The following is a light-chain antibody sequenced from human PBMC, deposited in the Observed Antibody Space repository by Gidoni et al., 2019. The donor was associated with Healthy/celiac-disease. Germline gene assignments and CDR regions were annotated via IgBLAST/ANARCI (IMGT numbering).Light chain of an antibody. CDR3: QQRSNCPPLT. Sequence: EIVLTQSPATLSLSPGERATLSCRASQSVSSYLAWYQQTPGQAPRLLIYDASNRATGIPARFSGSGSGTDFTLTISSLEPEDFAVYYCQQRSNCPPLTFVGXTKVEIK. V-gene: IGKV3-11*01. J-gene: IGKJ4*01. CDR2: DAS. CDR1: QSVSSY.